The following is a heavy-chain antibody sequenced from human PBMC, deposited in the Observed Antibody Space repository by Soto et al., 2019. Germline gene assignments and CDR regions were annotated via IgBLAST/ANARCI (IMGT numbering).Heavy chain of an antibody. V-gene: IGHV3-15*01. CDR3: TTGRYYDILTGYHNVAY. CDR1: GVNVRHPV. Sequence: WWSLRLSCVSSGVNVRHPVVAGVRQAAGKGLEWVGRIKSKTDGGTADYAAPVKGRATISRDDSKNTVYLQMNSLKTEDTAVYYCTTGRYYDILTGYHNVAYWGQGALVTVSS. CDR2: IKSKTDGGTA. D-gene: IGHD3-9*01. J-gene: IGHJ4*02.